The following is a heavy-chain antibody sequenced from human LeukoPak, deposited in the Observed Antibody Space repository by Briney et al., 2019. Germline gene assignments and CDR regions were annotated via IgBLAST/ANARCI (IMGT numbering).Heavy chain of an antibody. J-gene: IGHJ4*02. V-gene: IGHV3-21*01. CDR2: ISSSSSYI. Sequence: GGSLRLSCAASGFTFSSYSMNRVRQAPGKGLEWVSSISSSSSYIYYADSVKGRFTISRDNAKNSLYLQMNSLRAEDTAVYYCARALDDYGANWGQGTLVTVSS. CDR1: GFTFSSYS. CDR3: ARALDDYGAN. D-gene: IGHD4-17*01.